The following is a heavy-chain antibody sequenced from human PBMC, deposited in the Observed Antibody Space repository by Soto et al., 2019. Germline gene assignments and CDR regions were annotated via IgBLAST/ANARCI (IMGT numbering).Heavy chain of an antibody. J-gene: IGHJ6*03. D-gene: IGHD4-17*01. CDR2: INPSGGST. CDR3: ARDNYGDPNYYYYYYMDV. V-gene: IGHV1-46*03. CDR1: GYTFTSYY. Sequence: ASVKVSCKASGYTFTSYYMHWVRQAPGQGLEWMGIINPSGGSTSYAQKFQGRVTMTRDTSTSTVYMELSSPRSEDTAVYYCARDNYGDPNYYYYYYMDVWGKGTTVTSP.